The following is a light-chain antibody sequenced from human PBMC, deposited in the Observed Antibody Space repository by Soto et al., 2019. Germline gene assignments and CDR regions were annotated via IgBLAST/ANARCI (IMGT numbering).Light chain of an antibody. CDR3: QRYNSAPYT. CDR1: QGISDY. Sequence: DFQMTQSPSSLSASVGDRVIITCRASQGISDYLAWYQQKPGKVPKLLIYAASTLQSGVPSRFRGSGSGTDFTLTIGSLQPEDVATYYCQRYNSAPYTFGQGTKLEIK. V-gene: IGKV1-27*01. CDR2: AAS. J-gene: IGKJ2*01.